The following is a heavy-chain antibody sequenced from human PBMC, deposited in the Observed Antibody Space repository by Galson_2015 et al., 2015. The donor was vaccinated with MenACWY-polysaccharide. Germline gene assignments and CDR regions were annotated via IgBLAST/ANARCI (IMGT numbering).Heavy chain of an antibody. D-gene: IGHD4-17*01. J-gene: IGHJ4*02. CDR2: INAGNGNT. CDR1: GYTFTNYG. CDR3: ARKGDYPGFDY. V-gene: IGHV1-3*01. Sequence: SVKVSCKASGYTFTNYGLHWVRQAPGQRLEWMGRINAGNGNTKYSQKFQGSVTITRDTSASTAYMELSSLGSEDTAVYYCARKGDYPGFDYWGQGTLVTASS.